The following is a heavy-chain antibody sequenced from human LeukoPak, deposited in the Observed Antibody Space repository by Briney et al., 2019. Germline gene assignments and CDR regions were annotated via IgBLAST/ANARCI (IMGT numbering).Heavy chain of an antibody. J-gene: IGHJ5*02. CDR3: ARASNYGFDP. CDR2: IYHSGST. Sequence: SQTLSLTCTVSGGPLSSGGYYWSWIRQPPGKGLEWIGYIYHSGSTYYNPSLKSRVTISVHRSKNQFSLKLSSVTAADTAVYYCARASNYGFDPWGQGTLVTVSS. CDR1: GGPLSSGGYY. D-gene: IGHD1-7*01. V-gene: IGHV4-30-2*01.